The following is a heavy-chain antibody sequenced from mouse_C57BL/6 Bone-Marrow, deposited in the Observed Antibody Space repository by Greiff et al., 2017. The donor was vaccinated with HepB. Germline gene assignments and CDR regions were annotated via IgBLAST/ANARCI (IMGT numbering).Heavy chain of an antibody. V-gene: IGHV1-26*01. D-gene: IGHD4-1*01. J-gene: IGHJ2*01. CDR1: GYTFTDYY. CDR2: INPNNGGT. Sequence: EVQLQQSGPELVKPGASVKISCKASGYTFTDYYMNWVKQSHGKSLEWIGDINPNNGGTSYNQKFKGKATLTVDKSSSTAYMELRSLTSEDSAVYYCARGGPHNWDYFDYWGQGTTLTVSS. CDR3: ARGGPHNWDYFDY.